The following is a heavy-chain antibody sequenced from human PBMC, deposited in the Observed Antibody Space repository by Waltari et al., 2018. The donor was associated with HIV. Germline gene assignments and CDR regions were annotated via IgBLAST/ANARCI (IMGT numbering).Heavy chain of an antibody. CDR3: AKGYWNLDY. Sequence: EVQLLESGGGLVQPGGSLRLSCAASGFTFSNYAMSWVRQAPGKGLEWVSVVTSSGSRTYYADSVKGRFTISRDNSKNTLYLQMNSLGTEDTAVYYCAKGYWNLDYWGQGTLVTVSS. D-gene: IGHD1-1*01. CDR1: GFTFSNYA. V-gene: IGHV3-23*01. J-gene: IGHJ4*02. CDR2: VTSSGSRT.